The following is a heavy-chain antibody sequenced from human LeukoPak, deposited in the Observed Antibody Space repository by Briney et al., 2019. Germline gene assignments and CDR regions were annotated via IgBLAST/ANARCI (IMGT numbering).Heavy chain of an antibody. Sequence: ASVKVSCKASGYTFTGYYMHWVRQAPGQGLEWMGWINPNSGGTNYAQKFQGRVTMTRDTSISTAYMELSRLRSDDTAVYYYASMYYDSSGYSDYWGQGTLVTVSS. D-gene: IGHD3-22*01. CDR2: INPNSGGT. V-gene: IGHV1-2*02. J-gene: IGHJ4*02. CDR1: GYTFTGYY. CDR3: ASMYYDSSGYSDY.